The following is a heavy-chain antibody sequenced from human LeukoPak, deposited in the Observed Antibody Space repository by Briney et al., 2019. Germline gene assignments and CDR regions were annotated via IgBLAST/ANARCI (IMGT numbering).Heavy chain of an antibody. D-gene: IGHD1-26*01. CDR2: ISAYNGNT. Sequence: ASVKVSCKASGYTFTGYYMHWVRQAPGQGLEWMGWISAYNGNTNYAQKLQGRVTMTTDTSTSTAYMELRSLRSDDTAVYYCARGRGINWFDPWGQGTLVTVSS. J-gene: IGHJ5*02. CDR3: ARGRGINWFDP. V-gene: IGHV1-18*04. CDR1: GYTFTGYY.